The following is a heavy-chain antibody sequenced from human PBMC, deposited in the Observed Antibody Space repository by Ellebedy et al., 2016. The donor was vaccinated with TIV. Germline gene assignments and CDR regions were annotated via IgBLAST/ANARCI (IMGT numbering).Heavy chain of an antibody. CDR3: ARAARHDSSDFDD. D-gene: IGHD3-22*01. J-gene: IGHJ4*02. CDR1: GFPFNAYY. CDR2: ISSRSSYT. V-gene: IGHV3-11*06. Sequence: GGSLRLSCAASGFPFNAYYMSWIRQAPGKGLEWVSWISSRSSYTNYAASVKGRFTISRDNAENSLYLQMNSLRPEDTAVYYCARAARHDSSDFDDWGQGTLVTVSS.